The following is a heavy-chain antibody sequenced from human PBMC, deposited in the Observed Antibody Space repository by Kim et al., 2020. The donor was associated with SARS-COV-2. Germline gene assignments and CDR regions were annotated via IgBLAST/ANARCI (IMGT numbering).Heavy chain of an antibody. CDR1: GYTFTSYY. CDR2: INPSGGST. CDR3: ARAINMIVVGRDAFDI. V-gene: IGHV1-46*01. Sequence: ASVKVSCKASGYTFTSYYMHWVRQAPGQGLEWMGIINPSGGSTSYAQKFQGRVTMTRDTSTSTVYMELSSLRSEDTAVYYCARAINMIVVGRDAFDIWGQGTMVTVSS. J-gene: IGHJ3*02. D-gene: IGHD3-22*01.